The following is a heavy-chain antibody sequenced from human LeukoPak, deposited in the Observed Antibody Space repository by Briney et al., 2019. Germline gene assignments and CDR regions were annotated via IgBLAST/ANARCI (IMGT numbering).Heavy chain of an antibody. V-gene: IGHV1-8*01. CDR2: MSPNSGDT. D-gene: IGHD7-27*01. CDR1: GYTFTSYD. J-gene: IGHJ4*02. CDR3: ARGPPNWGYDY. Sequence: ASVKVSCTASGYTFTSYDFNWVRQATGQRPEWLGWMSPNSGDTGYAQKFQDRVTMTRNTSISTAYMELSSLRSDDTAVYYCARGPPNWGYDYWGPGTLVTVSS.